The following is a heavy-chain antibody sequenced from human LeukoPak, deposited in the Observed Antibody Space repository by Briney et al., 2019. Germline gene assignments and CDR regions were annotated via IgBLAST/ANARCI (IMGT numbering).Heavy chain of an antibody. CDR2: IKKKGDGGTT. V-gene: IGHV3-15*01. CDR1: GFPFSDDW. Sequence: GGSLRLSCAASGFPFSDDWMSWVRQAPGKGLEWVGRIKKKGDGGTTDYAAPVKGRFTISRNDSKNMLYLEMSNLKIEDTAVYYCTTVTMVRDYDYWGQGTLVTVSS. J-gene: IGHJ4*02. D-gene: IGHD3-10*01. CDR3: TTVTMVRDYDY.